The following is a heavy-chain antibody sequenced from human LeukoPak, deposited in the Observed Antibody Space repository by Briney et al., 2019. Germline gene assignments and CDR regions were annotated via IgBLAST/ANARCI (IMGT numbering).Heavy chain of an antibody. CDR1: GGSISSGGYH. CDR3: ARPVPPSRYDFWSGSPGYFDY. CDR2: IYYSGST. Sequence: PSQTLSLTCTVSGGSISSGGYHWSWIRQPPGKGLEWIGSIYYSGSTYYNPSLKSRVTISVDTSKNQFSLKLSSVTAADTAVYYCARPVPPSRYDFWSGSPGYFDYWGQGTLVTVSS. D-gene: IGHD3-3*01. J-gene: IGHJ4*02. V-gene: IGHV4-39*01.